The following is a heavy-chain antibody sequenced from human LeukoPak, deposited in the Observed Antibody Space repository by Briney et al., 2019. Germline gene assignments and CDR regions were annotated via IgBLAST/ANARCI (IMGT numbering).Heavy chain of an antibody. Sequence: ASVKVSCKASGYTFTSYYMDWVRQAPGQGLEWMGIINPSGGSTSYAQKFQGRVTMTRDTSTSTVYMELSSLRSEDTAVYYCARDYSGAAPFDYWGQGTLVTVSS. V-gene: IGHV1-46*01. D-gene: IGHD4-17*01. CDR3: ARDYSGAAPFDY. J-gene: IGHJ4*02. CDR2: INPSGGST. CDR1: GYTFTSYY.